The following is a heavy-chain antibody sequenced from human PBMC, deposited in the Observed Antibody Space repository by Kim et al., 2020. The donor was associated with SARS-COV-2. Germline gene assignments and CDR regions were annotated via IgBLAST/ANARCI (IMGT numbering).Heavy chain of an antibody. Sequence: SQTLSLTCAISGDSVSSNSAAWNWIRQSPSRGLEWLGRTYYRSKWYNDYAVSVKSRITINPDTSKNQFSLQLNSVTPEDTAVYYCARAIAAAGSSKLPTYYGMDVWGQGTTVTVSS. D-gene: IGHD6-13*01. J-gene: IGHJ6*02. V-gene: IGHV6-1*01. CDR1: GDSVSSNSAA. CDR2: TYYRSKWYN. CDR3: ARAIAAAGSSKLPTYYGMDV.